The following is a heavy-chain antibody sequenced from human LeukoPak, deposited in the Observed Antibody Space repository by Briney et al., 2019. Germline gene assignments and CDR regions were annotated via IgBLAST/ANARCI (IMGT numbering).Heavy chain of an antibody. CDR2: ITSSGGSI. Sequence: PGGSLRLSCAGSGFTFSSYAMSWVRQAPGKGLEWVSAITSSGGSIYYADSVKGRFTISRDNSKSTLYLQMNSLRAEDTAVYYCARDYPTFGVVSMFDYWGQGTLVSVSS. J-gene: IGHJ4*02. V-gene: IGHV3-23*01. CDR1: GFTFSSYA. CDR3: ARDYPTFGVVSMFDY. D-gene: IGHD3-3*01.